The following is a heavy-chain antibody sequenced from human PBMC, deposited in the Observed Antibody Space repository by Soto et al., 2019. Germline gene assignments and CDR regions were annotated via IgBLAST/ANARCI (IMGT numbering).Heavy chain of an antibody. CDR3: ARAHGRSWYNWFDP. Sequence: QVLLVQSGAEVKKPGSSVKVSCKASGGTFSSYGISWVRQTPGRGLEWMGGIIPLFGTTNYAQKFRGRVTVTAEESTSTVYMELRSLSFEDTAIYYWARAHGRSWYNWFDPWGQGTLVTVSS. D-gene: IGHD6-19*01. V-gene: IGHV1-69*01. J-gene: IGHJ5*02. CDR2: IIPLFGTT. CDR1: GGTFSSYG.